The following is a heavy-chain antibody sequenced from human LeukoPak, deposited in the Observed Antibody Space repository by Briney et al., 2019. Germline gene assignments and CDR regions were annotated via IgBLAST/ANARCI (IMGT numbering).Heavy chain of an antibody. D-gene: IGHD4-17*01. CDR1: GGTFNTYA. J-gene: IGHJ4*02. V-gene: IGHV1-69*06. Sequence: GASVKVSCKASGGTFNTYAINWVRQAPEQGLEWMGRIIPVFGTPKYAQKFQGRVTITADRSTSTAYMELSSLKPDDTAIYYCARIEGDYGVYVYWGQGTRVTVSS. CDR2: IIPVFGTP. CDR3: ARIEGDYGVYVY.